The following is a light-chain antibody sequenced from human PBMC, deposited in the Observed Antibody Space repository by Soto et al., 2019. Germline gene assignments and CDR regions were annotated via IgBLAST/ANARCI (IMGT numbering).Light chain of an antibody. CDR3: QQYITYST. J-gene: IGKJ5*01. CDR1: QSLRGW. CDR2: DAS. V-gene: IGKV1-5*01. Sequence: IQMTQSPSTLSASVGYRVTITCRASQSLRGWLAWYQQRPGKAPKALIYDASTLASGVPSRFNGSGSGTEFTLTISSLQPDEFATYYCQQYITYSTFGQGTRLEIK.